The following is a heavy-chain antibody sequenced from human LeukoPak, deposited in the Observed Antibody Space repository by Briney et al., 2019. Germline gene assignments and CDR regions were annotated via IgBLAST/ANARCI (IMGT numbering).Heavy chain of an antibody. V-gene: IGHV3-48*04. Sequence: GGSLRLSCAASGFTFSSYSMNWVRQAPGKGLEWVSYISSSSSTIYYADSVKGRFTISRDNAKNSLYLQMNSLRAEDTAVYYCARVRYDSSGIPKYYFDYWGQGTLVTVSS. J-gene: IGHJ4*02. CDR3: ARVRYDSSGIPKYYFDY. D-gene: IGHD3-22*01. CDR2: ISSSSSTI. CDR1: GFTFSSYS.